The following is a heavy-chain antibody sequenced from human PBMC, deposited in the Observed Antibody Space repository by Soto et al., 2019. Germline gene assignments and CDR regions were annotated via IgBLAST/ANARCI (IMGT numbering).Heavy chain of an antibody. J-gene: IGHJ1*01. CDR3: TRDIGGKGAY. D-gene: IGHD3-10*01. V-gene: IGHV3-74*01. CDR2: IDEYGTTI. Sequence: XGSLRLSCSASGYTFSSYWMHWVRQVPGKGLLWVSRIDEYGTTINYADSVKGRFTISRDNARNTLYLEMNSLRAEDTALYYCTRDIGGKGAYWGPGTLVTVSS. CDR1: GYTFSSYW.